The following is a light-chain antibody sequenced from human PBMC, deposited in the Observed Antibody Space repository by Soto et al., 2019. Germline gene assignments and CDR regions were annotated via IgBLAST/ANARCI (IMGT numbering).Light chain of an antibody. CDR3: SSYTSSCTLGV. Sequence: QSALTQPASVSGSPGQSITISCTGTSSDVGGYNYVSWYQQHPGKAPKLMIYEVNNRPSGVSNRFSGSKSGSTASLTISGLQAEDEADYYCSSYTSSCTLGVFGTGTKLTVL. J-gene: IGLJ1*01. V-gene: IGLV2-14*01. CDR1: SSDVGGYNY. CDR2: EVN.